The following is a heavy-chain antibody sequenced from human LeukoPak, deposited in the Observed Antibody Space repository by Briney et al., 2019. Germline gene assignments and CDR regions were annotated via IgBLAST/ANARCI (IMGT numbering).Heavy chain of an antibody. Sequence: GASVEVSCKASGYTFTSYYMHWVRQAPGQGLEWMGIINPSGGSTSYAQKFQGRVAMTRDTSTSTVYMELSSLRSEDTAVYYCARAYDSSDYYSVNWFDPWGQGTLVTVSS. CDR2: INPSGGST. V-gene: IGHV1-46*01. D-gene: IGHD3-22*01. J-gene: IGHJ5*02. CDR3: ARAYDSSDYYSVNWFDP. CDR1: GYTFTSYY.